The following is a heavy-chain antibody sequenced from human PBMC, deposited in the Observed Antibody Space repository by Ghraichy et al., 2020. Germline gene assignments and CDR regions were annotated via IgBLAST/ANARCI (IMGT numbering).Heavy chain of an antibody. Sequence: GESLNISCAASGFTFSSYAMSWVRQAPGKGLEWVSAISCSGGSTYYADSVKGRFTISRDNSKNTLYLQMNSLRAEDTAVYYCAGGDSGSGWYKRLGSLDYWGQGTLVTVSS. CDR1: GFTFSSYA. CDR2: ISCSGGST. V-gene: IGHV3-23*01. CDR3: AGGDSGSGWYKRLGSLDY. D-gene: IGHD6-19*01. J-gene: IGHJ4*02.